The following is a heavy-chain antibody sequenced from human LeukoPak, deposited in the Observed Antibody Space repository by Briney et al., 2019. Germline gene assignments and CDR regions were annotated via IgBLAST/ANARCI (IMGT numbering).Heavy chain of an antibody. Sequence: SVKVSCKASGGTFSSYAISWVRQAPGQGLEWMGGIIPIFGTANYAQKFQGRVTITADESTSTAYMELSSLRSEGTAVYYCARGKGGYSYGYDYFDYWGQGTLVTVSS. V-gene: IGHV1-69*13. CDR1: GGTFSSYA. D-gene: IGHD5-18*01. CDR2: IIPIFGTA. J-gene: IGHJ4*02. CDR3: ARGKGGYSYGYDYFDY.